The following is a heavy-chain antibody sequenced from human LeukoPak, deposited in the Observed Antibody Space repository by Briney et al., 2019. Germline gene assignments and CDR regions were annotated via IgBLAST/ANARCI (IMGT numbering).Heavy chain of an antibody. CDR1: GAXIDSSSYY. D-gene: IGHD1-14*01. CDR3: ARHPEVPRIRFDP. V-gene: IGHV4-39*01. Sequence: PSETLSLTCIVFGAXIDSSSYYWGWIRQPPGKGLEWIGTIYYTGTTYYNPSLNSRVTISVDTSKNQFSLKLSSVTAADTAVYYCARHPEVPRIRFDPWGQGTLVTVSS. CDR2: IYYTGTT. J-gene: IGHJ5*02.